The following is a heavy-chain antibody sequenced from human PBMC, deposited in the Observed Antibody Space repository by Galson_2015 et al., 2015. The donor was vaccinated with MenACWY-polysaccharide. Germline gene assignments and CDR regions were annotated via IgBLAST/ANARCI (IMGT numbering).Heavy chain of an antibody. J-gene: IGHJ5*02. Sequence: SVKVSCKASGYTFTNYDVNWVRQATGQGLEWIGWMNPNSGNTGYAQKFQGRVTMTRNTSINTAYMELSSLKFEDTAVYYCARGLGVAAAGTGGSRWFDPWGQGTLVTVSS. CDR3: ARGLGVAAAGTGGSRWFDP. CDR2: MNPNSGNT. V-gene: IGHV1-8*01. CDR1: GYTFTNYD. D-gene: IGHD6-13*01.